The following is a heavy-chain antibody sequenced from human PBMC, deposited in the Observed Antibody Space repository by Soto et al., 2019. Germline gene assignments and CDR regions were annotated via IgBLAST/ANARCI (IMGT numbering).Heavy chain of an antibody. CDR2: IYPGDSDT. Sequence: GESLKISYKGSGYSFTSYWIGWVRQMPGKGLEWMGIIYPGDSDTRYSPSFQGQVTISADKSISTAYLQWSSLKASDTAMYYCARAPGDIVVVPAAKGWFDPWGQGTLVTAPQ. CDR3: ARAPGDIVVVPAAKGWFDP. D-gene: IGHD2-2*01. V-gene: IGHV5-51*01. CDR1: GYSFTSYW. J-gene: IGHJ5*02.